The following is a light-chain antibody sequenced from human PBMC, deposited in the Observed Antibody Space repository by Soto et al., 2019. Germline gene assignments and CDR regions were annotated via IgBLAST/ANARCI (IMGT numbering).Light chain of an antibody. CDR2: YDD. CDR3: SAWDDSLNGWV. V-gene: IGLV1-36*01. CDR1: SSNIGNNA. J-gene: IGLJ3*02. Sequence: QSVLTQPPSVSEAPRQRVTISCSGSSSNIGNNAVNWYQQLPGKAPKLLIYYDDLLPSGVSDRCSGCTTGTSASLAISGLQYDDEADYYCSAWDDSLNGWVFGGGTKVTVL.